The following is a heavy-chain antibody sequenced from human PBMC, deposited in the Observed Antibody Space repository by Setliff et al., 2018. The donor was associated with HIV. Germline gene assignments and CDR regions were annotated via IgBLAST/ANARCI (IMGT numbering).Heavy chain of an antibody. CDR2: IHYTGSN. Sequence: SETLSLTCTVSGGSVTSGGHYWSWIRQQPGKAPEWIGYIHYTGSNFYNPSLTDRLTISVDKNQFSLHLTSVTAADTAVYYCARETRQGATIFGVVTHWYFDLWGRGTLVTVSS. D-gene: IGHD3-3*01. CDR3: ARETRQGATIFGVVTHWYFDL. CDR1: GGSVTSGGHY. V-gene: IGHV4-31*02. J-gene: IGHJ2*01.